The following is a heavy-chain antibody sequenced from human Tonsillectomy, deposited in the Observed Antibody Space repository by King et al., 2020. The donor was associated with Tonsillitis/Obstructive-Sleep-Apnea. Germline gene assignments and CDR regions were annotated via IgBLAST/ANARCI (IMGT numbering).Heavy chain of an antibody. D-gene: IGHD1-26*01. CDR3: TRVRTSGSYSFDF. CDR1: GFTFGDYG. Sequence: QLVQSGGGLVQPGRSLRLSCTASGFTFGDYGMSWVRQAPGKGLEGVAFIRSKAYGGTAEYAASVKGRFTISKDDSKSIAYLQMNSLKTEDTALYFCTRVRTSGSYSFDFWGQGTMVTVSS. CDR2: IRSKAYGGTA. J-gene: IGHJ3*01. V-gene: IGHV3-49*04.